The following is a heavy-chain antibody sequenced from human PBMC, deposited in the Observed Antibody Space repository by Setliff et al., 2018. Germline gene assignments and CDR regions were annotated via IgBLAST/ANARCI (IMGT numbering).Heavy chain of an antibody. D-gene: IGHD3-9*01. V-gene: IGHV1-2*02. CDR3: AGPFDVGPYPRPIDGLDL. CDR1: GYIFRDYD. CDR2: INPNSGGR. J-gene: IGHJ3*01. Sequence: ASVKVSCKASGYIFRDYDIHWVRQAPGQGLEWMGWINPNSGGREYAEAFQGRVTMTGDTSIRTAFMELSGLTTDDTAVYYCAGPFDVGPYPRPIDGLDLWGQGTRVTVSS.